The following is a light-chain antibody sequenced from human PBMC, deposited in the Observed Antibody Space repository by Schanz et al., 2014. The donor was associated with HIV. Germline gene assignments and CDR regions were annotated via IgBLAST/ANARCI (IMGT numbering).Light chain of an antibody. CDR3: QHRANLPPT. CDR1: QSVSGF. CDR2: GAS. Sequence: EIVLTQSPGTLSLSPGERATLSCRASQSVSGFLAWYQQKPGQAPRLLIYGASSRATGIPDRFSGSGSGTDFTLTISSLEPEDFAVYYCQHRANLPPTFGQGTKVEIK. V-gene: IGKV3-11*01. J-gene: IGKJ1*01.